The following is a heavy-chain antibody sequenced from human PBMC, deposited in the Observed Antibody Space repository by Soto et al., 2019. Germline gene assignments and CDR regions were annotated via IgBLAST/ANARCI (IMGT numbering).Heavy chain of an antibody. CDR3: GGGGGVGVAGSAAFDM. J-gene: IGHJ3*02. CDR1: GYPVTAYY. CDR2: INPATGAA. V-gene: IGHV1-2*01. Sequence: QLHLVQSGAVVKKPGASVTVSCSASGYPVTAYYMHWVRQAPGRGLEWMGGINPATGAAKYTQTFQGRVTNARGQSTGNGFQGLGGPTTGGPGVFFWGGGGGVGVAGSAAFDMWGQGTLVTVSS. D-gene: IGHD3-3*01.